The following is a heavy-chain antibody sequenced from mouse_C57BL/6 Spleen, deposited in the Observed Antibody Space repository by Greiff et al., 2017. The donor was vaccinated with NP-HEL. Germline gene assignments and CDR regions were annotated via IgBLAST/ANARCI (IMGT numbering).Heavy chain of an antibody. V-gene: IGHV1-50*01. Sequence: QVQLQQPGAELVKPGASVKLSCKASGYTFTSYWMQWVKQRPGQGLEWIGEIDPSDSYTNYNQKFKGKATLTVDTSSSTAYMQLSSLTSEDSAVYYCARKVLYSPAWFAYWGQGTLVTVSA. CDR3: ARKVLYSPAWFAY. D-gene: IGHD2-1*01. CDR2: IDPSDSYT. J-gene: IGHJ3*01. CDR1: GYTFTSYW.